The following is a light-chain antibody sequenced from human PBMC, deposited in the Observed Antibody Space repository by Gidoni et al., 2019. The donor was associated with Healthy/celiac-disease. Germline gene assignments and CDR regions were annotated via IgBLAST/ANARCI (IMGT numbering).Light chain of an antibody. CDR1: SSDVGGYNY. CDR3: SSYAGSNSV. V-gene: IGLV2-8*01. Sequence: QSALNQPPSASGSPGQSVTISCTGTSSDVGGYNYVSWYQQHPGKAPKLMIYEVSKRPSGVPDRFSGSKSGNTASLTVSGLQAEDEADYYCSSYAGSNSVFGGGTKLTVL. CDR2: EVS. J-gene: IGLJ2*01.